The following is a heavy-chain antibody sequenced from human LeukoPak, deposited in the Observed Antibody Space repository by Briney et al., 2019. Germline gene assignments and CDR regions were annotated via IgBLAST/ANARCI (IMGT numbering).Heavy chain of an antibody. Sequence: PSETLSLTCTVSGGSITTGSYYWSWIRQPAGKGLEWIGRICTSGSTNYNPSLKSRVTISVDTSKNQFSLKLSSVTAADTAVYYCARDHSKYYDFWSGYFTWFDPWGQGTLVTVSS. CDR3: ARDHSKYYDFWSGYFTWFDP. J-gene: IGHJ5*02. D-gene: IGHD3-3*01. CDR1: GGSITTGSYY. V-gene: IGHV4-61*02. CDR2: ICTSGST.